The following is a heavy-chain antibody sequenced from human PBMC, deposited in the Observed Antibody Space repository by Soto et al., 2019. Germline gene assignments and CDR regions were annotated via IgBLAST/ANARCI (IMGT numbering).Heavy chain of an antibody. Sequence: QVQLVESGGGVVQPGRSLRLSCAASGFTFSSYAMHWVRQAPGKGLEWVAVISYDGSNKYYADSVKGRFTISRDNSKNTLYLQRISLRAEDRAVYYCVRVASRYFDWLSIEYGMDVWGQGTTVTVSS. CDR2: ISYDGSNK. J-gene: IGHJ6*02. CDR1: GFTFSSYA. V-gene: IGHV3-30-3*01. CDR3: VRVASRYFDWLSIEYGMDV. D-gene: IGHD3-9*01.